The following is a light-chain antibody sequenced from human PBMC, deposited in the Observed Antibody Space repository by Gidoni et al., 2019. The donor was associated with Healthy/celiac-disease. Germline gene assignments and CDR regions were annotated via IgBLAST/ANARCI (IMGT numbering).Light chain of an antibody. V-gene: IGKV1-13*02. CDR3: QQFNSYPRT. J-gene: IGKJ1*01. Sequence: AIQLTQSPSSLSASVGDRVTITCRASQGISSALAWYQQKPGKAPKLLIYDASSLESGVPSRFSGSGSGTAFTLTISSLPPEDFATYYCQQFNSYPRTFGQGTKVEIK. CDR2: DAS. CDR1: QGISSA.